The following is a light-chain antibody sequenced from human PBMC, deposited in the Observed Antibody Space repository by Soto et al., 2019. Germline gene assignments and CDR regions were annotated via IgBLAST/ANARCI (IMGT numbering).Light chain of an antibody. CDR3: QQYGSSPT. V-gene: IGKV3-20*01. Sequence: EIVLTQSPGTLSVSPGERATLSCRASQSVSSSYLAWYQQKPGQAPRLLIYGASSRATGIPDRFSGSGSEADFTLTISRLEPEDFALYYCQQYGSSPTFGQGTKVEIK. J-gene: IGKJ1*01. CDR1: QSVSSSY. CDR2: GAS.